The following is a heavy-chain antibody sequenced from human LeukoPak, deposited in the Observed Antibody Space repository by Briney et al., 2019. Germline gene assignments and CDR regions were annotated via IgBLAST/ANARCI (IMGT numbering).Heavy chain of an antibody. D-gene: IGHD6-19*01. CDR3: ARYSSGWYRGTGHFDY. Sequence: SETLSLTCTVSGGSISSHYWSWIRQPPGKGLEWIGYIYYSGSTNYNPSLKSRVTISVDTSKNQFSLKPSSVTAADTAVYYCARYSSGWYRGTGHFDYWGQGTLVTVSS. CDR2: IYYSGST. CDR1: GGSISSHY. J-gene: IGHJ4*02. V-gene: IGHV4-59*11.